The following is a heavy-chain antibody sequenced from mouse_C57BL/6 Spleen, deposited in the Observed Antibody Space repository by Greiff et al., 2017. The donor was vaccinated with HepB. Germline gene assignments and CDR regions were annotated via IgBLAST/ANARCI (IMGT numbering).Heavy chain of an antibody. V-gene: IGHV1-74*01. CDR3: AMLIYYGNYYAMDY. CDR1: GYTFTSYW. J-gene: IGHJ4*01. D-gene: IGHD2-1*01. CDR2: IHPSDSDT. Sequence: QVQLKQPGAELVKPGASVKVSCKASGYTFTSYWMHWVKQRPGQGLEWIGRIHPSDSDTNYNQKFKGKATLTVDKSSSTAYMQLSSLTSEDSAVYYCAMLIYYGNYYAMDYWGQGTSVTVSS.